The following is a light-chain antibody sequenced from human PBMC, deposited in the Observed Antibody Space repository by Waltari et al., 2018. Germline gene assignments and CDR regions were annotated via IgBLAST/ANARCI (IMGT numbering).Light chain of an antibody. V-gene: IGKV1-5*03. CDR1: QSISTW. J-gene: IGKJ1*01. CDR3: QQYYSSPWT. CDR2: KAS. Sequence: DIQMTQSPSTLSASVGDRVTITCRASQSISTWLAWYQQKPGKAPKLLIYKASDLESGVQSRFGGSGSGTEFTLTISSLQPDDFATYHCQQYYSSPWTFGRGTKVEI.